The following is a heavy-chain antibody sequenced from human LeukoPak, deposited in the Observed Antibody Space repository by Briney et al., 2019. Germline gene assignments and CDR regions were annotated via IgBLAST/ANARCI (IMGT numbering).Heavy chain of an antibody. J-gene: IGHJ3*02. CDR2: ISYDGSNK. CDR3: AKDRRYYGSGSPDAFDI. V-gene: IGHV3-30*18. CDR1: GFTFSSYS. D-gene: IGHD3-10*01. Sequence: GGSLRLSCAASGFTFSSYSMNWVRQAPGKGLEWVAVISYDGSNKYYADSVKGRFTISRDNSKNTLYLQMNSLRAEDTAVYYCAKDRRYYGSGSPDAFDIWGQGTMVTVSS.